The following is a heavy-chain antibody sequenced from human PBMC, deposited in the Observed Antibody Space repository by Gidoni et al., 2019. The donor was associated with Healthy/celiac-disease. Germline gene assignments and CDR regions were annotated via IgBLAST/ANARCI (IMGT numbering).Heavy chain of an antibody. CDR3: ARDKKAAEISDNWFDP. Sequence: EVQLVESGGGLVQPGGSLRLPCAASGLTCSSCGMKWVRQAPGKGLEWFSYISSSSSTISYADSVKGRFTISRDNAKNSLYLQINSLRDEDTAVYYCARDKKAAEISDNWFDPWGQGTLVTVSS. J-gene: IGHJ5*02. V-gene: IGHV3-48*02. CDR2: ISSSSSTI. D-gene: IGHD6-13*01. CDR1: GLTCSSCG.